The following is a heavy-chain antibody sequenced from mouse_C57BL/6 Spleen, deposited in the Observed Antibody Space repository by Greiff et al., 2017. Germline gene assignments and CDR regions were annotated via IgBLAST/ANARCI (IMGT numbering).Heavy chain of an antibody. D-gene: IGHD1-1*01. CDR1: GFNIKDDY. CDR2: IDPENGDT. CDR3: TTGYYTWFAY. Sequence: VQLQQSGAELVRPGASVKLSCTASGFNIKDDYMHWVKQRPEQGLEWIGWIDPENGDTEYASKFQGKATITADTSSNTAYLQLSSLTSEDTAVYYCTTGYYTWFAYWGQGTLVTVSA. V-gene: IGHV14-4*01. J-gene: IGHJ3*01.